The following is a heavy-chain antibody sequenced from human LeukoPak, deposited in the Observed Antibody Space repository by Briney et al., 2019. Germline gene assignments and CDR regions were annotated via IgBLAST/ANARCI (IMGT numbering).Heavy chain of an antibody. V-gene: IGHV1-69*13. CDR1: GGTFSSYA. Sequence: GASVKVSCKASGGTFSSYAISWVRQAPGQGLEWMGGIIPIFGTANYAQKFQGRVTITADESTSTAYMELSSLRSEDTAVYYCAMEYYYDSSGYYVDWGQGTLVTVSS. CDR3: AMEYYYDSSGYYVD. CDR2: IIPIFGTA. D-gene: IGHD3-22*01. J-gene: IGHJ4*02.